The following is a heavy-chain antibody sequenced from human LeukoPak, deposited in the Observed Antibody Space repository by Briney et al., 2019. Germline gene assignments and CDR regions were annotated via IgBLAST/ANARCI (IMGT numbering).Heavy chain of an antibody. CDR3: AKADEGIYSDPSGYLTPFDY. CDR1: GFTFTSYA. J-gene: IGHJ4*02. V-gene: IGHV3-23*01. CDR2: ISGGGGTT. D-gene: IGHD3-22*01. Sequence: GGSLRLSCAGSGFTFTSYALSWVRQAPGKGLEWVSTISGGGGTTFYAATVKGRFTISRDNSKNTLSLQMNSLRAEDMAAYYCAKADEGIYSDPSGYLTPFDYWGQGTLVTVSS.